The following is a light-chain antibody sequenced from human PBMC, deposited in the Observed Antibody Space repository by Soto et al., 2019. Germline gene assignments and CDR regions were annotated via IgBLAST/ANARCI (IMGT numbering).Light chain of an antibody. Sequence: DIQMTQSPSSLSASVGDRVTITCRASLGIREGLGWHQQKPGKPPKRLIYAASSLQSGVPPRFSGSGSGTEFTLTISSLQPEDFAAYYCLQHNSYPWTFGQGTKVEIK. CDR3: LQHNSYPWT. CDR1: LGIREG. J-gene: IGKJ1*01. CDR2: AAS. V-gene: IGKV1-17*01.